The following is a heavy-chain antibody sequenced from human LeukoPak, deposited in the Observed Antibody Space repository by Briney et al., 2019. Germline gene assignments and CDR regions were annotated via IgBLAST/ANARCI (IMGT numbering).Heavy chain of an antibody. Sequence: PSETLSLTCAVYGGSFSGYYWSWIRQPPGKGLEWIGEINHSGSTNYNPSLKGRVTISVDTSKNQFSLKLSSVTAADTAVYYCARRSGSSSWYGIGKFDYWGQGTLVTVSS. V-gene: IGHV4-34*01. CDR3: ARRSGSSSWYGIGKFDY. CDR1: GGSFSGYY. J-gene: IGHJ4*02. D-gene: IGHD6-13*01. CDR2: INHSGST.